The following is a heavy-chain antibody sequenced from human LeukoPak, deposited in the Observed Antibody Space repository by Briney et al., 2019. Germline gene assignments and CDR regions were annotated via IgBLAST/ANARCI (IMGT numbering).Heavy chain of an antibody. D-gene: IGHD1-26*01. J-gene: IGHJ4*02. V-gene: IGHV1-3*01. Sequence: ASVKVSCKASGGTFSSYAISWVRQAPGQGLEWMGWINAGNGNTKYSQKFQGRVTITRDTSASTAYMELSSLRSEDTALYYCASGGSYHLDYWGQGTLVTVSS. CDR3: ASGGSYHLDY. CDR2: INAGNGNT. CDR1: GGTFSSYA.